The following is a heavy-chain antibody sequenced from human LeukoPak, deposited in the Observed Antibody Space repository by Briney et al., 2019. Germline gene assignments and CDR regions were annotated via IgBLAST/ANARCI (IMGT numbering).Heavy chain of an antibody. CDR2: INHSGST. J-gene: IGHJ6*03. Sequence: SETLSLTCAVYGGSFSGYYWSWIRQPPGKGLEWIGEINHSGSTNYNPSLKSRVTISVDTSKNQFSLKLSSVTAADTAVYYCARRVYYYYMDVWGKGTTVTVSS. CDR1: GGSFSGYY. V-gene: IGHV4-34*01. CDR3: ARRVYYYYMDV.